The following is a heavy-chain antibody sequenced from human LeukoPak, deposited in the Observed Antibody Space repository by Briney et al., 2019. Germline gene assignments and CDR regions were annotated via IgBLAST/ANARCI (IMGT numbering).Heavy chain of an antibody. CDR3: SRDGKPDYNDIDF. D-gene: IGHD4-11*01. J-gene: IGHJ4*02. V-gene: IGHV3-30-3*01. Sequence: GGSLRLSCAASGFTFSSHSMHWIRQASGGGLESVAVISQDGSAKYYAGSVEGRFTISRDNSKNTLYLQMNSLRTEDTALYFCSRDGKPDYNDIDFWGQGTLVTVSS. CDR2: ISQDGSAK. CDR1: GFTFSSHS.